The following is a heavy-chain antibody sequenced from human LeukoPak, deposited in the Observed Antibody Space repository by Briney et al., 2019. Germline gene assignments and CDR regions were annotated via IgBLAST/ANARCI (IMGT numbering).Heavy chain of an antibody. V-gene: IGHV3-21*06. J-gene: IGHJ4*02. CDR1: GFTFSSQN. CDR3: VKNGWLDY. CDR2: ISTSGDST. D-gene: IGHD6-19*01. Sequence: GGSLTLSCAASGFTFSSQNMNWARQAPGKGLEWVAYISTSGDSTKYADSVEGRFTISRDNAENSLYLLMNSLRVEDTAVYYCVKNGWLDYWGQGILVTVSS.